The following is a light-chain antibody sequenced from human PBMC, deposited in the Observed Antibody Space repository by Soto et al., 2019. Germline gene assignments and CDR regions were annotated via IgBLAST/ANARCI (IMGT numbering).Light chain of an antibody. V-gene: IGLV1-44*01. CDR2: SNN. CDR1: SSNIGSKT. Sequence: SVLTQPPSASGTPGQRVTISCSGSSSNIGSKTVNWYQQLPGTAPKLLIYSNNQRPSGVSDRFSGSKSGTSASLAISGLQSEDEADYYCAAWDDSLNGVVFGGGTKLTVL. CDR3: AAWDDSLNGVV. J-gene: IGLJ2*01.